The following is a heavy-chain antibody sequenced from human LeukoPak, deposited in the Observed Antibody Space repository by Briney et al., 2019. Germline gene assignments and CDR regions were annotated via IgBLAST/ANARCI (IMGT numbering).Heavy chain of an antibody. CDR2: ISAYNGNT. CDR1: GYTFTSYG. J-gene: IGHJ3*02. V-gene: IGHV1-18*04. Sequence: ASVKVSCKASGYTFTSYGISWVRQAPGQGLEWMGWISAYNGNTNYAQKLQGRVTMTTDPSTSTAYMELRSLRSDDTAVYYCARDRDWLSHDAFDIWGQGTMVTVSS. D-gene: IGHD3/OR15-3a*01. CDR3: ARDRDWLSHDAFDI.